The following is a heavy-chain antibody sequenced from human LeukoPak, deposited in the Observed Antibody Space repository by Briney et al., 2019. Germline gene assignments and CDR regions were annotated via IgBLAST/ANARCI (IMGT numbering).Heavy chain of an antibody. CDR2: IRSKAYGGTT. D-gene: IGHD4-17*01. CDR1: GFTFGDYA. J-gene: IGHJ4*02. CDR3: TTVTNEVYFDY. V-gene: IGHV3-49*04. Sequence: GGSLRLSCTASGFTFGDYAMSWVRQAPGKGLEWVGFIRSKAYGGTTEYAASVKGRFTISRDDSKSIAYLQMNSLKTEDTAVYYCTTVTNEVYFDYWGQGTLVTVSS.